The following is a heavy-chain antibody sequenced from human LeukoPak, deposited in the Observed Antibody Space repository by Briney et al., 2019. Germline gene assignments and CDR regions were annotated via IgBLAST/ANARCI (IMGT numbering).Heavy chain of an antibody. CDR3: ARIIYYYYGMDV. CDR1: GGSFSSYY. Sequence: SETLTLTCAVYGGSFSSYYWSWIRQPPGKGLEWIEEINHSGSTNYNPSIKSRVTISIDTSKNQFSLKLSSVTAADTPVYYCARIIYYYYGMDVWGQGTTVTVSS. J-gene: IGHJ6*02. CDR2: INHSGST. V-gene: IGHV4-34*01.